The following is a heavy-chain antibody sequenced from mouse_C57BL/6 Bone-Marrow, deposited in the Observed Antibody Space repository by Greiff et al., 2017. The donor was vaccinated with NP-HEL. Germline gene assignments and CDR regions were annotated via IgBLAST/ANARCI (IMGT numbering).Heavy chain of an antibody. J-gene: IGHJ3*01. V-gene: IGHV5-6*01. D-gene: IGHD1-1*01. CDR2: ISSGGSYT. CDR3: ARQGYYGSSYG. CDR1: GFTFSSYG. Sequence: EVKLVESGGDLVKPGGSLKLSCAASGFTFSSYGMSWVRQTPDKRLEWVATISSGGSYTYYPDSVKGRFTISRDNAKNTLYLQMSSLKSEDTAMYYCARQGYYGSSYGWGQGTLVTVSA.